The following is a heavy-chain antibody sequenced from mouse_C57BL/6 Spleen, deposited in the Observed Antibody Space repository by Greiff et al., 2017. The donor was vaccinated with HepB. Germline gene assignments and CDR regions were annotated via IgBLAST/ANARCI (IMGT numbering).Heavy chain of an antibody. Sequence: VQLKQSGPELVKPGASVKISCKASGYTFTDYYMNWVKQSHGKSLEWIGDINPNNGGTSYNQKFKGKATLTVDKSSSTAYMELRSLTSEDSAVYYCARFTTVLNWYFDVWGTGTTVTVSS. J-gene: IGHJ1*03. V-gene: IGHV1-26*01. D-gene: IGHD1-1*01. CDR3: ARFTTVLNWYFDV. CDR2: INPNNGGT. CDR1: GYTFTDYY.